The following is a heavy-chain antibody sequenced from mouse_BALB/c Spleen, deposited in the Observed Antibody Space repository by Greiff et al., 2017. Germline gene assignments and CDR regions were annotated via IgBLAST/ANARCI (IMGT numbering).Heavy chain of an antibody. CDR1: GYTFTDYV. CDR3: ARYRYAAMDY. CDR2: IYPGSGST. V-gene: IGHV1-77*01. Sequence: QVQLKEPGPELVKPGASVKMSCKASGYTFTDYVISWVKQRTGQGLEWIGEIYPGSGSTYYNEKFKGKATLTADKSSNTAYMQLSSLTSEDSAVYFCARYRYAAMDYWGQGTSVTVSS. J-gene: IGHJ4*01. D-gene: IGHD2-12*01.